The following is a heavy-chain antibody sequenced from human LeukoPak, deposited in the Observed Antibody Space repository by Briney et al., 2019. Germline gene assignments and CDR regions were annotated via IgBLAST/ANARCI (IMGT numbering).Heavy chain of an antibody. V-gene: IGHV1-18*01. Sequence: ASVKVSCKSSGYTFTSYGISWVRQAPGQGLEWMGWISAYNGNTNYAQKLQGRVTMTTDTSTSTAYMELRSLRSDDTAVYYCARVVYCSGGSCCPSNYYYYMDVWGKGTTVTVSS. D-gene: IGHD2-15*01. CDR2: ISAYNGNT. J-gene: IGHJ6*03. CDR1: GYTFTSYG. CDR3: ARVVYCSGGSCCPSNYYYYMDV.